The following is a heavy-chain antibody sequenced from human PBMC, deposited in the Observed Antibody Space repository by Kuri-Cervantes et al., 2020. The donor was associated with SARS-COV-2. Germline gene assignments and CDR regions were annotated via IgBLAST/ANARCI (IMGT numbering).Heavy chain of an antibody. CDR3: AKDRGHTFGGVYH. Sequence: SLKISCAASGFTFEDYAMHWVRQAPGKGLEWVSGISWNSGSIGYADSVKGRFTISRDNAKNSLYLQMNSLRAEDTALYYCAKDRGHTFGGVYHWGQGTLVTVSS. J-gene: IGHJ5*02. V-gene: IGHV3-9*01. CDR2: ISWNSGSI. D-gene: IGHD3-16*01. CDR1: GFTFEDYA.